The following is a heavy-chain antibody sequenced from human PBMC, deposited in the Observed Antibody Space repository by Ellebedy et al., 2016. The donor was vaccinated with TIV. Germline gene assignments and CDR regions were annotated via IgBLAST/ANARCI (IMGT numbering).Heavy chain of an antibody. Sequence: SETLSLTXTVSGYSISDGGYYWNWIRQHPGKGLEWIGYIHYSGKSDYNPSLKSRVTISEDTSKNQISLKVKSVTAVDTAVYYCARDQNDYGYDAFDIWGPGTLVTVSS. CDR1: GYSISDGGYY. CDR2: IHYSGKS. CDR3: ARDQNDYGYDAFDI. D-gene: IGHD4-17*01. J-gene: IGHJ3*02. V-gene: IGHV4-31*03.